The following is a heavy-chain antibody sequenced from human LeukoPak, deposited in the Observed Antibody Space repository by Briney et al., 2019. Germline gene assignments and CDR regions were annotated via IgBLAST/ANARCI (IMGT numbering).Heavy chain of an antibody. CDR3: AKDVEATISSGGYYFDY. V-gene: IGHV3-23*01. J-gene: IGHJ4*02. D-gene: IGHD6-19*01. Sequence: GGSLRLSCAASGFTLRSYAMSWVRQAPGKGLEWASAISGSDGSTHYADSVKGRFTISRDISNNRLYLQMNSLRAEDTAVYYCAKDVEATISSGGYYFDYWGQGTLVTVSS. CDR2: ISGSDGST. CDR1: GFTLRSYA.